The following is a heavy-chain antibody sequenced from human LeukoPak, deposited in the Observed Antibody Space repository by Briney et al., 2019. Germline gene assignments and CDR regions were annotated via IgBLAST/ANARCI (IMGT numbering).Heavy chain of an antibody. CDR2: ISFDGSTK. CDR3: ARAAVVTGGLDL. CDR1: GFTFSGYT. J-gene: IGHJ2*01. V-gene: IGHV3-30*03. Sequence: PGGSLRLSCAASGFTFSGYTMHWVRQAPGKGLEWLAVISFDGSTKYYADAVRGRVPISRDNSRNTMFLEINSLRPEDTAVYFCARAAVVTGGLDLWGRGTLVTVSS. D-gene: IGHD2-21*02.